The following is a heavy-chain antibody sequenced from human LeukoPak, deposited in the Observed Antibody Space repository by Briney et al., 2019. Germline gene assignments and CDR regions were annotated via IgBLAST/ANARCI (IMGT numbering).Heavy chain of an antibody. CDR1: GGSVSSGTYY. J-gene: IGHJ4*02. CDR3: ARAYFNGYGIDGFEY. D-gene: IGHD5-18*01. CDR2: FYDSGTT. Sequence: SETLSLTCTVSGGSVSSGTYYWSWIRQSPGKGLEWIGHFYDSGTTQYNPSLKSRVTISVDTSKNQFSLKLNSVTAADTAVYYCARAYFNGYGIDGFEYWGQGVLVTVSS. V-gene: IGHV4-61*01.